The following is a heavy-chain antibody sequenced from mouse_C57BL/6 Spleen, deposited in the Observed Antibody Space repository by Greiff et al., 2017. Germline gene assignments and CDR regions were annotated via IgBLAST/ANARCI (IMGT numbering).Heavy chain of an antibody. D-gene: IGHD2-4*01. CDR1: GYTFTSYW. J-gene: IGHJ4*01. Sequence: QVQLQQPGAELVRPGSSVKLSCKASGYTFTSYWMHWVKQRPIQGLEWIGNIDPSDSDTHYNQKFKDKATLTVDKSSSTAYMQLSSLTSEDSAVYYCFYYDYNYYAMDYWGQGTSVTVSS. CDR3: FYYDYNYYAMDY. V-gene: IGHV1-52*01. CDR2: IDPSDSDT.